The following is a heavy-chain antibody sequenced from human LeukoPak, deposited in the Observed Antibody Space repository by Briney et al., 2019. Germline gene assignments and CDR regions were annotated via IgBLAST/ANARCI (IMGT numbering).Heavy chain of an antibody. CDR2: IYYSGSS. Sequence: SETLSLTCTVSGDSISGSSYYWGWVRQPPGKGLEWIADIYYSGSSYYSPSLKSRVTISLDTSKNQFSLKLRSVTAADTAVYFCARRRYYDSTGFLDWGQGTLVSVSS. CDR3: ARRRYYDSTGFLD. J-gene: IGHJ1*01. D-gene: IGHD3-22*01. V-gene: IGHV4-39*01. CDR1: GDSISGSSYY.